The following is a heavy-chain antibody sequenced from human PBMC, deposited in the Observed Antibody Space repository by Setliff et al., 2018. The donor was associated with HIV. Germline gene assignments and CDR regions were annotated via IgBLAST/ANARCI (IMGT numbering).Heavy chain of an antibody. CDR3: ARAARYYDILTGYSNQAYFNS. D-gene: IGHD3-9*01. CDR2: IYTSGSTNYNPSL. V-gene: IGHV4-61*09. CDR1: GVSITSSNYY. J-gene: IGHJ4*02. Sequence: PSETLSLTCSVSGVSITSSNYYWTWIRQPAGKGLEWIGHIYTSGSTNYNPSLKYNPSLKSRVTISVDTSRKQFSLRLNSVTAADTALYYCARAARYYDILTGYSNQAYFNSWGPGKRVTVSS.